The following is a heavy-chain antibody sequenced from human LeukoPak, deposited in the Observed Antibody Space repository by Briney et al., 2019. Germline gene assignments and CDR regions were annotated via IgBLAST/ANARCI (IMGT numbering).Heavy chain of an antibody. V-gene: IGHV3-23*01. CDR3: AKDKRREVFDY. CDR2: ISGSGGST. J-gene: IGHJ4*02. Sequence: GGSLRLSCAASGFPFSSYAMNWVRQAPGKGLEWVSAISGSGGSTYYADSVKGRFTISRDNSKNTLYLQMNSLRAEDTAVYYCAKDKRREVFDYWGQGTLVTVSS. D-gene: IGHD1-26*01. CDR1: GFPFSSYA.